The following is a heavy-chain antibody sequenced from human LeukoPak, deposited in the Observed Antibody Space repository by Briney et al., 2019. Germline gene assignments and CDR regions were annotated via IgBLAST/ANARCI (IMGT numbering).Heavy chain of an antibody. CDR3: AKTPRSGYYRYNWFDP. CDR1: GFTFSSYA. D-gene: IGHD3-3*01. J-gene: IGHJ5*02. CDR2: ISGSGGST. V-gene: IGHV3-23*01. Sequence: PGGSLRLSCAASGFTFSSYAMSWARQAPGKGLEWVSAISGSGGSTYYADSVKGRFTISRDNSKNTLYLQMNSLRAEDTAVYYCAKTPRSGYYRYNWFDPWGQGTLVTVSS.